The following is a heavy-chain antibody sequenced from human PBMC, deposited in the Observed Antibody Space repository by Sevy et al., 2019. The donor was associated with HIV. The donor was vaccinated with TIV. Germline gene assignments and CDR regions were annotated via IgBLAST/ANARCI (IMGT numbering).Heavy chain of an antibody. V-gene: IGHV3-30*02. D-gene: IGHD2-2*01. CDR1: GFTFSNYG. J-gene: IGHJ1*01. Sequence: GGSLRLSCAASGFTFSNYGMHWVRQAPGKGLEWVAFIRYDGSNKYYADSVKGRFTISRDNSKNTLYLQMNSLRAEDTAVYYCAKDLPCTSCYGYFQHWGQGTLVTVSS. CDR3: AKDLPCTSCYGYFQH. CDR2: IRYDGSNK.